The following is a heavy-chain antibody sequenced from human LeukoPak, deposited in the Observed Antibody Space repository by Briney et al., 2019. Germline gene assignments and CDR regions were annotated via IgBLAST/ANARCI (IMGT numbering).Heavy chain of an antibody. D-gene: IGHD3-22*01. CDR2: IYYSGST. J-gene: IGHJ6*02. CDR3: ARDRYYDDSSGSENYYGMDV. CDR1: GGSISSYY. Sequence: SETLSLTCTVSGGSISSYYWSWIRQPPGKGLEWVGYIYYSGSTNNNPSLKSRVTISVDTSKKQFSLKLSSVTAADTAVYYCARDRYYDDSSGSENYYGMDVWGQGTTVTVSS. V-gene: IGHV4-59*01.